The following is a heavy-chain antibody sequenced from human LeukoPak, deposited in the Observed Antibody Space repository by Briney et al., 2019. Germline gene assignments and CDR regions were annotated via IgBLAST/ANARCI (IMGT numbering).Heavy chain of an antibody. CDR1: GGSFSGYY. Sequence: SETLSLTCAVYGGSFSGYYWSWIRQPPGKGLEWIGEINHRGSTNYNPSLKSRVTISVDTSKNQFSLKLSSVTAADTAVYYCARGLGQLRFLSAGRDYYFDYWGQGTLVTVSS. CDR2: INHRGST. J-gene: IGHJ4*02. CDR3: ARGLGQLRFLSAGRDYYFDY. D-gene: IGHD2/OR15-2a*01. V-gene: IGHV4-34*01.